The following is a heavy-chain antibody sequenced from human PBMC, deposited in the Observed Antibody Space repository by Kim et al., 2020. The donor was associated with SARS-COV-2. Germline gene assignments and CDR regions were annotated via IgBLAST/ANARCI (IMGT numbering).Heavy chain of an antibody. CDR2: ISYDGSNK. J-gene: IGHJ4*02. Sequence: GGSLRLSCAASGFTFNTYGMHWVRQAPGKGLEWVAVISYDGSNKYYADSVKGRFTISRDNSKNTLYLQINSLRIEDTAVYYCAKPFSGSYFGYDYWGQGTLVTVSS. CDR3: AKPFSGSYFGYDY. V-gene: IGHV3-30*18. D-gene: IGHD1-26*01. CDR1: GFTFNTYG.